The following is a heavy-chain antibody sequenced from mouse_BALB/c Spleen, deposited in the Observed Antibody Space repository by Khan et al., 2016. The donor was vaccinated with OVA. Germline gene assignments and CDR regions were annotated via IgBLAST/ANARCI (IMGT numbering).Heavy chain of an antibody. V-gene: IGHV1S132*01. CDR1: GYIFTSYW. D-gene: IGHD3-2*02. J-gene: IGHJ2*01. Sequence: MQLQESGAELVRPGASVKLSCKTSGYIFTSYWIHWVKQRSGQGLEWIARIHPGTNNTYYNEKLKDKATLTADKSSSTVYMQLSSLKSEDSAVYFCGREEALYYFDYWGQGTTLTVSS. CDR2: IHPGTNNT. CDR3: GREEALYYFDY.